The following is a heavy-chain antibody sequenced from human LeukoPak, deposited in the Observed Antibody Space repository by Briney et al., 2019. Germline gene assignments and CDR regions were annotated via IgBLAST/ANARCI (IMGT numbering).Heavy chain of an antibody. J-gene: IGHJ4*02. CDR2: VLGSGDST. Sequence: PGGSLRLSCAASGFTFSSYSMNWVRQAPGKGLEWVSTVLGSGDSTFYADSVKGRFTISRDNSKDTVYLQMNSLRAEDTAVYYCAKDRDSSGYNDYWGQGTLVTVSS. CDR1: GFTFSSYS. V-gene: IGHV3-23*01. D-gene: IGHD3-22*01. CDR3: AKDRDSSGYNDY.